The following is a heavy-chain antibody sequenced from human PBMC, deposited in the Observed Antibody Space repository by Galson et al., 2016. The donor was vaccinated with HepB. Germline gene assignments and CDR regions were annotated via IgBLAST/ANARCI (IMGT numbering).Heavy chain of an antibody. Sequence: SETLSLTCAVSGVSISSSDWWSWVRQPPGQGLEWIGQIFHTVRVNYTPSLASRVTISIDTSNNHFSLRLTSVTAADTALYYGPRQYWGGPSDYGGQGTLVIVYS. CDR3: PRQYWGGPSDY. V-gene: IGHV4-4*02. D-gene: IGHD2/OR15-2a*01. CDR1: GVSISSSDW. CDR2: IFHTVRV. J-gene: IGHJ4*02.